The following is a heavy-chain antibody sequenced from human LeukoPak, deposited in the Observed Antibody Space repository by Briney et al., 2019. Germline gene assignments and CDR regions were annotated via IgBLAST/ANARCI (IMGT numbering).Heavy chain of an antibody. CDR1: GGSISSGGYY. CDR3: ASSPRSAGINLGDYDGSGSYYPT. J-gene: IGHJ5*02. Sequence: SETLSLTCTVSGGSISSGGYYWSWIPPHQGKGLEWIRNIYYSGSAYYNPSLNSRVTISVDTSKNQFSLKLSSVTAADTAVYYCASSPRSAGINLGDYDGSGSYYPTWGQGTLVTVSS. CDR2: IYYSGSA. V-gene: IGHV4-31*03. D-gene: IGHD3-10*01.